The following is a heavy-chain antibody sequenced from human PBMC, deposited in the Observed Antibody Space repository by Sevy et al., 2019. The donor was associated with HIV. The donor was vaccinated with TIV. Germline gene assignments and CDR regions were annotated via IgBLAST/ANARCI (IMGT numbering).Heavy chain of an antibody. D-gene: IGHD3-10*01. V-gene: IGHV3-48*03. CDR3: ASTYYYGSGSYIFDY. J-gene: IGHJ4*02. Sequence: GGSLRLSCAASGFTFSSYEMNWVRQAPGKGLEWVSYISSSGSTIYYAHSVKGRFTISRDNAKNSLYLQMNSLRAEDTAVYYCASTYYYGSGSYIFDYWGQGTLVTVSS. CDR1: GFTFSSYE. CDR2: ISSSGSTI.